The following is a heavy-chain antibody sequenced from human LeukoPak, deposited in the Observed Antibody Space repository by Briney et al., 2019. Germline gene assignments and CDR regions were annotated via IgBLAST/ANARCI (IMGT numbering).Heavy chain of an antibody. CDR1: GFSFSSYA. Sequence: GGSLRLSCAASGFSFSSYAMHWVRQAPGKGLEWVTAILNDGSNKFYADSVKGRFTISRDTSKNTLYLQMNSLRAEDTAVYYCAKTIRGTMVRGVIFDYWGQGTLVTVSS. D-gene: IGHD3-10*01. J-gene: IGHJ4*02. CDR3: AKTIRGTMVRGVIFDY. V-gene: IGHV3-30*04. CDR2: ILNDGSNK.